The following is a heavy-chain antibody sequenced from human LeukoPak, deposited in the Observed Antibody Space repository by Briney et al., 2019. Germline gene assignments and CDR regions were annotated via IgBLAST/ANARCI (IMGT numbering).Heavy chain of an antibody. V-gene: IGHV1-46*01. CDR3: AREEYEQWLVGDY. Sequence: SVKVSCKASGYTFTSYYMHWVRQAPRQGREWMGIINPSGGSTSYAQKFQGTVTMTRDTSTSTVCMELSRLTSEDTAVYYCAREEYEQWLVGDYWGQGTLVTVSS. D-gene: IGHD6-19*01. CDR1: GYTFTSYY. J-gene: IGHJ4*02. CDR2: INPSGGST.